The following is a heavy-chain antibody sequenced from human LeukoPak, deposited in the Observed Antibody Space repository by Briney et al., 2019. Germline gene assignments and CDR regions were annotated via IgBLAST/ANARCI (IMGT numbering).Heavy chain of an antibody. J-gene: IGHJ6*03. CDR3: ARAPYCTSTSCYAGYYYYYYMDV. Sequence: ASVRVSCKASGYTFTSHGISWVRQAPRQGLEWMGWISAYNGNTNYAQNLQGRVTMTTDTSTNTAYMELRSLRSDDTAVYYCARAPYCTSTSCYAGYYYYYYMDVWGKGTTVTVSS. CDR2: ISAYNGNT. V-gene: IGHV1-18*01. D-gene: IGHD2-2*01. CDR1: GYTFTSHG.